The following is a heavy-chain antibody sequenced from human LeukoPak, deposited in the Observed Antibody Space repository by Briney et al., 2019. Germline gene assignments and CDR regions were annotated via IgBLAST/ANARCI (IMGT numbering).Heavy chain of an antibody. D-gene: IGHD5-24*01. CDR2: ISHDGSNK. CDR3: ARDPPII. Sequence: GGSLRLSCAASGFTFSSYAMHWVRQAPGKGLEWVAAISHDGSNKYSADSVKGRFTISRDNSKNTLYLQMNSLRADDTAVYYCARDPPIIWGQGTLVTVSS. CDR1: GFTFSSYA. J-gene: IGHJ4*02. V-gene: IGHV3-30*04.